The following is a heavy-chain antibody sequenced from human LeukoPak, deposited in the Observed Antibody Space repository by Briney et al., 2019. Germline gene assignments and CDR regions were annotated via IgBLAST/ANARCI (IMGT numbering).Heavy chain of an antibody. D-gene: IGHD3-3*01. CDR1: GFTFSSYG. V-gene: IGHV3-30*03. CDR3: ARVDLEWLLVS. J-gene: IGHJ5*02. CDR2: ISYDGSNK. Sequence: GGSLRLSCAASGFTFSSYGMHWVRQAPGKGLEWVALISYDGSNKYYADSVKGRFTISRDNSKNTLYLQMNSLRAEDTAVYYCARVDLEWLLVSWGQGTLVTVSS.